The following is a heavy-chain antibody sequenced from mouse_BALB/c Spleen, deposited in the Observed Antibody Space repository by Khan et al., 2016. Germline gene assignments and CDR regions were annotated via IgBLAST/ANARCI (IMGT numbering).Heavy chain of an antibody. J-gene: IGHJ1*01. CDR1: GFTFSDYY. CDR2: ISDGGSYT. Sequence: EVELVESGGGLVKPGGSLKLSCAASGFTFSDYYMYWVRQTPEKRLEWVATISDGGSYTYYPDSVKGRFTISRDNAKNNLHPHMSSLKSEDTAMYYCARGLTWYFDVWGAGTTVTVSS. V-gene: IGHV5-4*02. CDR3: ARGLTWYFDV.